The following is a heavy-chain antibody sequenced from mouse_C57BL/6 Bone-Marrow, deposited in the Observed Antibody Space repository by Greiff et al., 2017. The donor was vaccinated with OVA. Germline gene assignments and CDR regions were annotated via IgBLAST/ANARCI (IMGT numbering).Heavy chain of an antibody. D-gene: IGHD1-1*01. Sequence: QVQLQQSGAELARPGASVKLSCKASGYTFTSYGISWVKQRTGQGLEWIGEIYPRSGNTYYNEKFKGKATLTADKSSSTAYMELRSLTSEDSAVYFCAREGFITTVVADYWGQGPTLTVSS. V-gene: IGHV1-81*01. CDR3: AREGFITTVVADY. CDR1: GYTFTSYG. J-gene: IGHJ2*01. CDR2: IYPRSGNT.